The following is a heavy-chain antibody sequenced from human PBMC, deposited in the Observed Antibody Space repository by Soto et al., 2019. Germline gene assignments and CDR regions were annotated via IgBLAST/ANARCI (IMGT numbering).Heavy chain of an antibody. D-gene: IGHD2-15*01. V-gene: IGHV3-74*01. J-gene: IGHJ5*02. CDR1: GFTFSSYW. CDR3: ASRYCSGGSCYSSWFDP. Sequence: PGGSLRLSCAASGFTFSSYWMHWVRQAPGKGLVWVSRINSDGSSTSYADSVKGRFTISRDNAKNTLYLQMNSLRAEDTAVYYCASRYCSGGSCYSSWFDPWGQGT. CDR2: INSDGSST.